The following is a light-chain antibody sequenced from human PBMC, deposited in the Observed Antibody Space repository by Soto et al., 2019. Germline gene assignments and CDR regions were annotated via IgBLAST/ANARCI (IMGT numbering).Light chain of an antibody. V-gene: IGLV1-51*01. J-gene: IGLJ2*01. CDR2: GNN. CDR1: SSNIGSND. CDR3: GTWDSSLSAVV. Sequence: QAVVTQPPSVSAAPGQKVTISCSGSSSNIGSNDVSWYQQLPGTAPKLLIYGNNNRPSGIPDRFSGSKSGTSATLGITGLQTGDEADYYCGTWDSSLSAVVFGGGTKLTVL.